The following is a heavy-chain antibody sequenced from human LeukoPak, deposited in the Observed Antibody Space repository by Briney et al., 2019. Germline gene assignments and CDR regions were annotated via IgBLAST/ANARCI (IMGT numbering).Heavy chain of an antibody. CDR1: GYTFTTHG. Sequence: ASVKVSCKASGYTFTTHGISWVRQAPGQGREWMGWISTYNGHAGSAQKFQGRVTITTDTSTTTAYMELRSLRPDDTAVYYCARDGNSIRDYWGQGTLVTVSS. CDR2: ISTYNGHA. D-gene: IGHD4-23*01. J-gene: IGHJ4*02. V-gene: IGHV1-18*01. CDR3: ARDGNSIRDY.